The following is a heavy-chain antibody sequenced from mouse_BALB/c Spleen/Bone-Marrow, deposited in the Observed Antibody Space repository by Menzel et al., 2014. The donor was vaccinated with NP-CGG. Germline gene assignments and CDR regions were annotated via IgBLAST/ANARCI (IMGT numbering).Heavy chain of an antibody. Sequence: VQVVESGAELAKPGASVKMSCKASGYTFSTYWMHRVKQRPGQGLEWIGYINPTTDYTEYNQKFKDKATLTADRSSSTAYMQLSSLTSEDSAVYYCARDVDYWGQGTTLTVSS. V-gene: IGHV1-7*01. CDR2: INPTTDYT. CDR1: GYTFSTYW. J-gene: IGHJ2*01. CDR3: ARDVDY.